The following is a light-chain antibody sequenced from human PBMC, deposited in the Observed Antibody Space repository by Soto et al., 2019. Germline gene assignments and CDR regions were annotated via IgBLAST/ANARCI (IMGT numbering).Light chain of an antibody. CDR1: QDINIY. J-gene: IGKJ3*01. CDR3: QHYDNLPQFT. CDR2: DAS. V-gene: IGKV1-33*01. Sequence: DIQMTQSPSSLSASVGDKVTITCQASQDINIYLNWYQQKPGRAPKLLIWDASILETGVPSRFSGSGSGTNFSLTISSLQPEDIATYYCQHYDNLPQFTFGPGAKVEIK.